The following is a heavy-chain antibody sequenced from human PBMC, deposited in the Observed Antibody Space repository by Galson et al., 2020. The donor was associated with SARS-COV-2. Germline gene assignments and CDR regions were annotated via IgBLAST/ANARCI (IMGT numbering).Heavy chain of an antibody. Sequence: GESLKISCAASGFTFSNVWMSWVRQAPGKGLEWVGRIKSKTDGGTTDYAAPVKGRFTISRDDSKNTLYLQMNSLKTEDTAVYYCTMMIGHQAPAAMFIVYYYYGMDVWGQGTTVTVSS. V-gene: IGHV3-15*01. CDR1: GFTFSNVW. D-gene: IGHD2-2*01. J-gene: IGHJ6*02. CDR3: TMMIGHQAPAAMFIVYYYYGMDV. CDR2: IKSKTDGGTT.